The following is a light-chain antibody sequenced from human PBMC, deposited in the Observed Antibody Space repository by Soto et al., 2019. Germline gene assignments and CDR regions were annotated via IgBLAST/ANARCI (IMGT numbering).Light chain of an antibody. CDR2: GAS. J-gene: IGKJ5*01. Sequence: EIVMTQSPATLSVAPGERATLSCRASQSISSILAWYQQKPGQAPRLLIYGASTRATGIPARFTGSGSGTEFTLTISSLQSEDFALYYCQQYYDWPITFGQGTRLDVK. V-gene: IGKV3-15*01. CDR1: QSISSI. CDR3: QQYYDWPIT.